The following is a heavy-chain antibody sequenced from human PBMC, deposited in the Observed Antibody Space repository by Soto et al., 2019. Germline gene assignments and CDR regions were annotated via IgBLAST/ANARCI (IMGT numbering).Heavy chain of an antibody. Sequence: GGSLRLSCAASGFTFSSYGMHWVRQAPGKGLEWVAVISYDGSNKYYADSVKGRFTISRDNSKNTLYLQMNSLRAEDTAVYYCATLGDIVVVPAANNWFDPWGQGTLVTVSS. CDR1: GFTFSSYG. D-gene: IGHD2-2*01. J-gene: IGHJ5*02. CDR3: ATLGDIVVVPAANNWFDP. V-gene: IGHV3-30*03. CDR2: ISYDGSNK.